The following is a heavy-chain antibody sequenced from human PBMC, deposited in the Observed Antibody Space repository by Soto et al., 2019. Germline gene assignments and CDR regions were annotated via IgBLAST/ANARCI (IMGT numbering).Heavy chain of an antibody. V-gene: IGHV3-23*01. D-gene: IGHD2-15*01. Sequence: AGGSLRLSCAASGFTFSTCAMTWVRQAPGKGLEWVLCISGSGDTTYYADSVKGRFTISRDTSKNTVYLQMNSLRADDTAVYYCAKGHPGGSCYSGLDCWGQGTLVTVSS. CDR2: ISGSGDTT. J-gene: IGHJ4*02. CDR3: AKGHPGGSCYSGLDC. CDR1: GFTFSTCA.